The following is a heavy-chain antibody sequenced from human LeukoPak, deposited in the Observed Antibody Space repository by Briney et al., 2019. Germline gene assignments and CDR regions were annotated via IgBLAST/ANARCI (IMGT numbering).Heavy chain of an antibody. CDR1: GFTFSSYG. J-gene: IGHJ3*02. CDR2: ISYDGSNK. V-gene: IGHV3-30*18. D-gene: IGHD1-26*01. CDR3: AKGGSYLRHDAFDI. Sequence: GGSLRLSCAASGFTFSSYGMHWVRQAPGKGLEWVAVISYDGSNKYYADSVKGRFTISRDNSKNTLYLQMNSLRAEDTAVYYCAKGGSYLRHDAFDIWGQGTMVTVSS.